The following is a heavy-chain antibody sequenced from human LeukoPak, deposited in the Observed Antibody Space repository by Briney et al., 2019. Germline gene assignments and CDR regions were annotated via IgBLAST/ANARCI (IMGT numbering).Heavy chain of an antibody. Sequence: SETLSLTCAVSGGSISSGDYYWSWIRQPPGKGLEWIGYIYYSGSTYYNPSLKSRVTISVDTSKNQFSLKLSSVTAADTAVYYCARDFESGFDPXXQGXLXTVXS. V-gene: IGHV4-30-4*01. CDR3: ARDFESGFDP. CDR2: IYYSGST. D-gene: IGHD3-9*01. CDR1: GGSISSGDYY. J-gene: IGHJ5*02.